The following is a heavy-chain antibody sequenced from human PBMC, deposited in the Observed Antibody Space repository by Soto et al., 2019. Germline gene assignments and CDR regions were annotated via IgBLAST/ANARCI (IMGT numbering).Heavy chain of an antibody. Sequence: SETLSLTCTVSGGSIISDYWSWIRQPPGKGLEWIGYISYSGSTNYNPSLKSLVTISVDTSKNQFSLNLSSVTAADTAVYYCATRAVAGNSDYWGQGTLVTVSS. CDR2: ISYSGST. V-gene: IGHV4-59*01. J-gene: IGHJ4*02. CDR3: ATRAVAGNSDY. D-gene: IGHD6-19*01. CDR1: GGSIISDY.